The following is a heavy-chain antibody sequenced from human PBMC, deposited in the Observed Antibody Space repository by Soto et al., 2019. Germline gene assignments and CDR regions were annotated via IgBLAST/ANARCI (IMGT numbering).Heavy chain of an antibody. D-gene: IGHD3-3*01. CDR3: IWQSQFGGAWR. CDR1: GFSCPPAW. Sequence: EVQLVESDGGLVKPGGSLRLSCAPSGFSCPPAWFNWVRQAPGRGLEWVGRIYSGGATEYSAPVRGRFTISRDDSKSTLYLQMDSLDIGDTALYFCIWQSQFGGAWRWGQGTPVTVSS. J-gene: IGHJ1*01. V-gene: IGHV3-15*07. CDR2: IYSGGAT.